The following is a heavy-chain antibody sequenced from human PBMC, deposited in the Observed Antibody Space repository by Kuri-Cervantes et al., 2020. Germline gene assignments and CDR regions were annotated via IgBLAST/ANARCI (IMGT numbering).Heavy chain of an antibody. D-gene: IGHD5-18*01. CDR1: GGHY. V-gene: IGHV1-2*02. CDR3: ARDGRVAAPDTGLYTSNDALDI. Sequence: ASVKVSCKPSGGHYMHWVRQAPGQGFEWMGWINPTSGGTRYAQKFQGRVTMTRDTSISTVYLELSSLRSDDTAVYYCARDGRVAAPDTGLYTSNDALDIWGQGTVVTVSS. CDR2: INPTSGGT. J-gene: IGHJ3*02.